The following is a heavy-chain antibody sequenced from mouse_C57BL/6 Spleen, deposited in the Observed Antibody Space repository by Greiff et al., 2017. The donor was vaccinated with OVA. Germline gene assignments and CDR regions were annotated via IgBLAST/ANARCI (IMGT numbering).Heavy chain of an antibody. J-gene: IGHJ4*01. CDR3: ARRITTVAGAMDY. D-gene: IGHD1-1*01. CDR2: IDPNSGGT. Sequence: QVQLQQPGAELVKPGASVKLSCKASGYTFTSYWMHWVKQRPGRGLEWIGRIDPNSGGTKYNEKVKRKAKRTVDKPSSTAYMQLSSLTSEDSAVYYCARRITTVAGAMDYWGQGTSVTVSS. V-gene: IGHV1-72*01. CDR1: GYTFTSYW.